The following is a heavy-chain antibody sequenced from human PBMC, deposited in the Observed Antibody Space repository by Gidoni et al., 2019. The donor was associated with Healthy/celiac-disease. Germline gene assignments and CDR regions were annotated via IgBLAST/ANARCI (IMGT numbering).Heavy chain of an antibody. J-gene: IGHJ4*02. V-gene: IGHV4-34*01. CDR1: GGSFSGYY. CDR2: INHSGST. CDR3: ARGLDHDYGDY. Sequence: QVQLQQWGAGLLKPSETLSLTCALYGGSFSGYYWSWIRQPPGKGLEWIGEINHSGSTNYNPSLKSRVTISVDTSKNQFSLKLSSVTAADTAVYYCARGLDHDYGDYWGQGTLVTVSS.